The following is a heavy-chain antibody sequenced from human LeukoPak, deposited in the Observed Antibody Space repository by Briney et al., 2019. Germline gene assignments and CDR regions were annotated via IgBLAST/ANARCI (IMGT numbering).Heavy chain of an antibody. J-gene: IGHJ5*02. CDR1: GGSFSGYY. Sequence: PSETLSLTCAVYGGSFSGYYWSWIRQTAGKGLEWIGEINHSGSAKYNPSLKSRVSISVTLSKNQFSLDLSSMTAADTAVYYCARRGIWDLQIGNWFDPWGQGILVTVSS. D-gene: IGHD3-16*01. V-gene: IGHV4-34*01. CDR3: ARRGIWDLQIGNWFDP. CDR2: INHSGSA.